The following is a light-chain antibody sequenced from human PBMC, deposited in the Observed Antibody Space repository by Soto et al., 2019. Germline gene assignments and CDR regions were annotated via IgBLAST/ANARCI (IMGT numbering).Light chain of an antibody. CDR2: DAS. J-gene: IGKJ1*01. CDR3: QQSYNTPLT. Sequence: IEVTQSPSSLAASLGDRVIITCRASQTIGTYVNWYRQKSGAAPELLIYDASTLQSGVPSRFRGGASGTDFTLTISSLQLDDFATYYCQQSYNTPLTFGQVTKVDIK. V-gene: IGKV1-39*01. CDR1: QTIGTY.